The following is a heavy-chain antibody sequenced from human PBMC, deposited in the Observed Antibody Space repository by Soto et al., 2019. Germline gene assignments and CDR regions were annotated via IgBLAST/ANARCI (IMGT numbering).Heavy chain of an antibody. J-gene: IGHJ6*02. Sequence: GASVKVSCTASGGTFSSYAIIWVRQAPGQGLEWMGGIIPIFGTANYAQKFQGRVTITADESTSTAYMELSSLRSEDTAVYYCARDADLTTADPYYYYYGMDVWGQGTTVTVSS. CDR1: GGTFSSYA. D-gene: IGHD4-17*01. V-gene: IGHV1-69*13. CDR2: IIPIFGTA. CDR3: ARDADLTTADPYYYYYGMDV.